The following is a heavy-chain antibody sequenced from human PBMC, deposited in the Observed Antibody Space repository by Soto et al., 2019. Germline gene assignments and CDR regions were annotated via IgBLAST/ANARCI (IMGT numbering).Heavy chain of an antibody. Sequence: QVQLVQSGAEVKKPGASVKVSCETSGYTFTTYYMHWVRRAPGQGLEWMGMINPSGGSTSYAQKFQGRVTMTRDTSTRTIYIELSSLRFDDTAIYYCARRAYNYANMDVWGQGTTVTVSS. CDR3: ARRAYNYANMDV. J-gene: IGHJ6*02. CDR1: GYTFTTYY. CDR2: INPSGGST. D-gene: IGHD5-18*01. V-gene: IGHV1-46*01.